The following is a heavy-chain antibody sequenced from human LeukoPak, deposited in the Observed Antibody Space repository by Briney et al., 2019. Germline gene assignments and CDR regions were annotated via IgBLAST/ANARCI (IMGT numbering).Heavy chain of an antibody. CDR2: INTNTGNP. CDR1: GYTFTSYA. Sequence: GASVKVSCKASGYTFTSYAMNWVRQAPGQGLEWMGWINTNTGNPTYAQGFTGRFVFSLDTSVSTAYLQISSLKAEDTAVYYCARDLVRVRGGPNDAFDIWGQGTMVTVSS. CDR3: ARDLVRVRGGPNDAFDI. J-gene: IGHJ3*02. V-gene: IGHV7-4-1*02. D-gene: IGHD3-10*01.